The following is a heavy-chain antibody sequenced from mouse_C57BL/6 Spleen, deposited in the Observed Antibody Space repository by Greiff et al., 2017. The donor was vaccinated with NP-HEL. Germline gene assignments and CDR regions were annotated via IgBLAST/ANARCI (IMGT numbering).Heavy chain of an antibody. Sequence: EVQLQQSGPGLVKPSQSLSLTCSVTGYSITSGYYWNWIRQFPGNKLEWMGYISYDGSNNYNPSLKNRISITRDTSKNQFFLKLNSVTTEDTATYYCARVGDGYPVYFDYWGQGTTLTVSS. D-gene: IGHD2-3*01. V-gene: IGHV3-6*01. CDR2: ISYDGSN. J-gene: IGHJ2*01. CDR3: ARVGDGYPVYFDY. CDR1: GYSITSGYY.